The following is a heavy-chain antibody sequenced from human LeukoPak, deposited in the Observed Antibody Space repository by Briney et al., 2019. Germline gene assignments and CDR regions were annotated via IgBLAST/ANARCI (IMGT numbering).Heavy chain of an antibody. D-gene: IGHD2-15*01. CDR3: AKCACSGGSCYPLY. CDR1: GFTFSSYA. V-gene: IGHV3-23*01. J-gene: IGHJ4*02. CDR2: ISGSGGST. Sequence: PGGSLRLSCAASGFTFSSYAMSWVRQAPGKGLEWVSAISGSGGSTYYADFVKGRFTISRDNSKNTLYLQMNSLRAEDTAVYYCAKCACSGGSCYPLYWGQGTLVTVSS.